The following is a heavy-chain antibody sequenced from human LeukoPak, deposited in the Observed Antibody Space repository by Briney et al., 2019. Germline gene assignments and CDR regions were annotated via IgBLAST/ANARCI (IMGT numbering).Heavy chain of an antibody. Sequence: GRSLRLSCAVSGFTFSNYDMHWVRQAPGKGLEWVAVIWYDGSNKYYADSVKGRFTISRDNARNTLYLQMNSLRAEDTAVYYCAREGITAGVNLDYWGQGTLVTVSS. V-gene: IGHV3-33*01. CDR1: GFTFSNYD. CDR2: IWYDGSNK. CDR3: AREGITAGVNLDY. D-gene: IGHD1-14*01. J-gene: IGHJ4*02.